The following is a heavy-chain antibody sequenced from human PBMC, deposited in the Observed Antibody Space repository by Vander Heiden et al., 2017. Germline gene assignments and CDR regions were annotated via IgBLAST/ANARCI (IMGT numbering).Heavy chain of an antibody. V-gene: IGHV1-2*06. Sequence: QVQLVQSGAEVKKPGASVKVSCKASGYAFTGYYVHWVRQAPGQGLEWMGRINPNSGGTDYAQNFQGGVTITRDTSISTAYMELRKLKSDDTAVYYCARGDSIIVYYCHKSGYYQDWGQGTLVTVSS. CDR2: INPNSGGT. D-gene: IGHD3-22*01. CDR1: GYAFTGYY. J-gene: IGHJ4*02. CDR3: ARGDSIIVYYCHKSGYYQD.